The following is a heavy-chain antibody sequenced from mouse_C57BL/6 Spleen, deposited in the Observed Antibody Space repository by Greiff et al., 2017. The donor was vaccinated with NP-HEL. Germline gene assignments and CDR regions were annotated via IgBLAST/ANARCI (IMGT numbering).Heavy chain of an antibody. CDR2: IDPSDSYT. Sequence: QVQLKQPGAELVMPGASVKLSCKASGYTFTSYWMHWVKQRPGQGLEWIGEIDPSDSYTNYNQKFKGKSTLTVDKSSSTAYMQLSSLTSEDSAVYYCARGDGTNYFDYWGQGTTLIVSS. J-gene: IGHJ2*01. CDR1: GYTFTSYW. CDR3: ARGDGTNYFDY. D-gene: IGHD4-1*01. V-gene: IGHV1-69*01.